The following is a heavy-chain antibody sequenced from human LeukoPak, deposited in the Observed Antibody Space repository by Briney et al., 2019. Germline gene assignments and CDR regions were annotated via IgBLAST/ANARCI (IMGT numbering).Heavy chain of an antibody. CDR2: INHSGST. CDR1: GGSFSGYY. J-gene: IGHJ4*02. V-gene: IGHV4-34*01. D-gene: IGHD6-19*01. Sequence: PSETLSLTCAVYGGSFSGYYWSWIRQPPGKGLEWIGEINHSGSTNYNPSLKSRVTISVDTSKNQFSLKLSSVTAADTAVYYCARVRPRSGWGYWGQGTLVTVSS. CDR3: ARVRPRSGWGY.